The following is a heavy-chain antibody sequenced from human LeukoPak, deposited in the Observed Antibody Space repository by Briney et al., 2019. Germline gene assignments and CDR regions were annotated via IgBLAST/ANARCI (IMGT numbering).Heavy chain of an antibody. D-gene: IGHD3-22*01. Sequence: GGSLRFSCAASGFTFSSYGMHWVRQAPGKGLEWVAFIRYDGSNKYYADSVKGRFTISRDNSKNTLYLQMNSLRAEDTAVYYCAKVRATYDSSGPWYFDYWGQGTLVTVSS. CDR1: GFTFSSYG. CDR2: IRYDGSNK. CDR3: AKVRATYDSSGPWYFDY. J-gene: IGHJ4*02. V-gene: IGHV3-30*02.